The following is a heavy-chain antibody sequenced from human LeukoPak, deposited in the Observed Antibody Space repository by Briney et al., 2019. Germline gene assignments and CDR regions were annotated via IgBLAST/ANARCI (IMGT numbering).Heavy chain of an antibody. CDR1: GYSFTGNY. V-gene: IGHV1-2*02. CDR2: INPNSGGT. Sequence: ASVKVSCKASGYSFTGNYMHWVRQAPGQGLEWMGWINPNSGGTNYAQKFQGRVTMTRDTSISTAYMELSSLRSEDTAVYYCARDARHKYCSSASCYRGWFDPWGQGTLVTVSS. D-gene: IGHD2-2*01. CDR3: ARDARHKYCSSASCYRGWFDP. J-gene: IGHJ5*02.